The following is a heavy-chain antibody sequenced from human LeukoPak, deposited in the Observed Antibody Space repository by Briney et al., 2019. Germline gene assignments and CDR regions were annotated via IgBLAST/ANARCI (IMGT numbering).Heavy chain of an antibody. CDR1: GGPFSGYY. V-gene: IGHV4-34*01. J-gene: IGHJ4*02. CDR2: INHSGST. CDR3: ARYTAGTGSSWSLYYFDY. Sequence: PSETLSLTCAVYGGPFSGYYWSWIRQPPGKGLEWIGEINHSGSTNYNPSLKSRVTISVDTSKNQFSLKLSSVTAADTAVYYCARYTAGTGSSWSLYYFDYWGQGTLVTVSS. D-gene: IGHD6-13*01.